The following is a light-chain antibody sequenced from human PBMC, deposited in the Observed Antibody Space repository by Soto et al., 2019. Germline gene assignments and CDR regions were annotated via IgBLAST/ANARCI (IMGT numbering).Light chain of an antibody. Sequence: DIQKTPSPSSPSASVGDRGTVTCRAGQSISRYLNWYPQKPGQAPKLLIYSASTLQTGVPSRFSGSGSGTDFTLTISSLQPEDVATYYCQQSYNGPFTFGPGTKVDIK. CDR2: SAS. V-gene: IGKV1-39*01. CDR3: QQSYNGPFT. J-gene: IGKJ3*01. CDR1: QSISRY.